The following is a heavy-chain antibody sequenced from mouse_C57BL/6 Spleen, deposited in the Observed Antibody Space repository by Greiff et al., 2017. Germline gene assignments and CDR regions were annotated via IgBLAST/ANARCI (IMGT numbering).Heavy chain of an antibody. CDR3: TAYSRGFLAWFAY. Sequence: EVQGVESGAELVRPGASVKLSCTASGFNIKDDYMHWVKQRPEQGLEWIGWIDPENGDTEYASKFQGKATITADTSSNTAYLQLSSLTSEDTAVYYCTAYSRGFLAWFAYWGQGTLVTVSA. CDR1: GFNIKDDY. V-gene: IGHV14-4*01. CDR2: IDPENGDT. D-gene: IGHD2-5*01. J-gene: IGHJ3*01.